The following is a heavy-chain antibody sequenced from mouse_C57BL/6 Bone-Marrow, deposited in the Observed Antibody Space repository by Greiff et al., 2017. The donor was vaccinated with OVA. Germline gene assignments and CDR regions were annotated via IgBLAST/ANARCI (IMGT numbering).Heavy chain of an antibody. Sequence: EVKLQESGPGLVKPSQSLSLTCSVTGYSITSGYYWNWIRQFPGNKLEWMGYISYDGSNNYNPSLKNRISITRDTSKNQFFLKLNSVTTEDTATYYCAGAGTRYAMDYWGQGTSVTVSS. CDR1: GYSITSGYY. V-gene: IGHV3-6*01. J-gene: IGHJ4*01. CDR3: AGAGTRYAMDY. CDR2: ISYDGSN. D-gene: IGHD4-1*01.